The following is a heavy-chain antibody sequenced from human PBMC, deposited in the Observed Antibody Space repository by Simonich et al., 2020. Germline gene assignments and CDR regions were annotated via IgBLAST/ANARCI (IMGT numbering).Heavy chain of an antibody. V-gene: IGHV3-74*01. CDR2: INSDGRRT. Sequence: EVQLVESGGGLVQPGGSLRLSCAASGFTFSSYWMHWVRQAPGKGLGVVSRINSDGRRTSYADSGKGRFTITRDNAKNTLYLQMNSLRAEDTAVYYWARNRLDYWGQGTLVTVSS. CDR3: ARNRLDY. CDR1: GFTFSSYW. J-gene: IGHJ4*02.